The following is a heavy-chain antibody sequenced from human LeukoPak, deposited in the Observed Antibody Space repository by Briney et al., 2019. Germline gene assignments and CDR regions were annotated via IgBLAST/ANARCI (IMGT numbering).Heavy chain of an antibody. CDR1: GGSFSGYY. Sequence: SETLSLTCAVYGGSFSGYYWSWIRQPPGKGLEWIGEINHSGSTYYNPSLKGRVTILVDTSKNQFSLKVTSVTAAETAVYYCARDSARGGYGDDYFDSWGQGILVTVSS. J-gene: IGHJ4*02. CDR3: ARDSARGGYGDDYFDS. V-gene: IGHV4-34*01. CDR2: INHSGST. D-gene: IGHD4-17*01.